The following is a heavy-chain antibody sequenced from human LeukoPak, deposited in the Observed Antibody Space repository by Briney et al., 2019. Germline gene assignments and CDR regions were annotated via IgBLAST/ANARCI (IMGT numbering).Heavy chain of an antibody. J-gene: IGHJ4*02. CDR1: GFPFIDYG. D-gene: IGHD1-1*01. CDR2: IGIESGNT. V-gene: IGHV3-48*04. CDR3: ARDHNYAFDN. Sequence: GGSLRLSCTASGFPFIDYGMNWVRQAPGKGLEWISYIGIESGNTKYADSVKGRFTISADNAKNSLYLQMNSLRVEDTAVYYCARDHNYAFDNWGQGTLVSVSS.